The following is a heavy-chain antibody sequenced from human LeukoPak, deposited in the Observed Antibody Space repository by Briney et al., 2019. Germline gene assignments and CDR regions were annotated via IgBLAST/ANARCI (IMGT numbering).Heavy chain of an antibody. D-gene: IGHD3-10*01. Sequence: SQTLSLTCTVSGGSISSGDYYWSWIRLPPGKGLEWIGYIYYSGSTYYNPSLKSRVTISVDTSKNQFSLKLSSVTAADTAVYYCAREEVTMVRGVIIDDYYYYMDVWGKGTTVTVSS. CDR1: GGSISSGDYY. CDR2: IYYSGST. CDR3: AREEVTMVRGVIIDDYYYYMDV. V-gene: IGHV4-30-4*08. J-gene: IGHJ6*03.